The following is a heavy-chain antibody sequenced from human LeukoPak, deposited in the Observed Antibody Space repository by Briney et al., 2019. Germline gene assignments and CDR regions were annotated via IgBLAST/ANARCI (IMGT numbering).Heavy chain of an antibody. CDR2: IYPGDSDT. V-gene: IGHV5-51*01. Sequence: GGSLKISCKGSGYSFTSYWIGWVRQMPGKGLEWMGIIYPGDSDTRYSPSFQGQVTISADKSISTAYLQWSSLKASDTAMYYCARRDGSGSYSFNWFDPWGQGTPVTVSS. D-gene: IGHD3-10*01. CDR1: GYSFTSYW. J-gene: IGHJ5*02. CDR3: ARRDGSGSYSFNWFDP.